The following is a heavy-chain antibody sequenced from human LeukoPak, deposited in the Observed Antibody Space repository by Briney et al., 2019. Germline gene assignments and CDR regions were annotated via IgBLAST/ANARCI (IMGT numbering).Heavy chain of an antibody. Sequence: SETLSLTCTVSGGSVSSGSYYWSWIRQPPGKGLEWIGYIYYSGSTNYNPSLKGRVTISVDTSKNQFSLKLSSVTAADTAVYYCARDYYDSSGYSSLDYWGQGTLVTVSS. J-gene: IGHJ4*02. CDR1: GGSVSSGSYY. D-gene: IGHD3-22*01. CDR3: ARDYYDSSGYSSLDY. V-gene: IGHV4-61*01. CDR2: IYYSGST.